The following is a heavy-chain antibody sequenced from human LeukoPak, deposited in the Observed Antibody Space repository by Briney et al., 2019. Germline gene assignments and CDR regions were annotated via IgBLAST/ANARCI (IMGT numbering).Heavy chain of an antibody. J-gene: IGHJ5*02. CDR3: ASKPSGYSSSWSNWFDP. CDR2: ISSSSSYV. V-gene: IGHV3-21*01. Sequence: GGSLRLSCAASGSTFSSYSMNWVRQAPGKGLEWVSSISSSSSYVYYADSVKGRFTISRDNAKNSLYLQMNSLRAEDTAVYYCASKPSGYSSSWSNWFDPWGQGTLVTVSS. CDR1: GSTFSSYS. D-gene: IGHD6-13*01.